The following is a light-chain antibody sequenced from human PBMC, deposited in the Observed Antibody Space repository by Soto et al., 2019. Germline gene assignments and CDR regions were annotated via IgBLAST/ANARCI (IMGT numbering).Light chain of an antibody. V-gene: IGLV2-8*01. CDR3: SSYADTNLA. CDR1: SSNIGGYDY. J-gene: IGLJ2*01. Sequence: QSVLTQPPSASESLGQSVTISCTGTSSNIGGYDYVSWYQQNPGKAPKLIIYEVFKRPSGVPDRFSGSKSGNTASLTVSGLQAEDEADYYCSSYADTNLAFGGGTKLTVL. CDR2: EVF.